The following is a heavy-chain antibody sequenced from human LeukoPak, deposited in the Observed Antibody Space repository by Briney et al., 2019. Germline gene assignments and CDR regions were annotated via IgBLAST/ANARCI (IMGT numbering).Heavy chain of an antibody. Sequence: GGSLRLSCAASGFTVSSNYMSWVRQAPGKGLEWVSFIYSGGSTYYADSVKGRFTISRDNSKNTLYIQMNSLRDEDTDVYYCARVVVAATPGFGPWGPGTLVTVS. CDR3: ARVVVAATPGFGP. J-gene: IGHJ5*02. CDR2: IYSGGST. CDR1: GFTVSSNY. D-gene: IGHD2-15*01. V-gene: IGHV3-53*01.